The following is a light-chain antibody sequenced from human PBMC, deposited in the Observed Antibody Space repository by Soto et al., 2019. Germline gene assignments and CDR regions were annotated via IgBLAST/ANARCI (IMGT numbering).Light chain of an antibody. J-gene: IGKJ2*01. V-gene: IGKV3-15*01. Sequence: EMVMTQSPATLSVSPGERATLSCRASQSVSTNLAWYQHKPGQPPRLLFYGASTRATGIPARFSGSASGTEFTLTVGSLQSEDFAVDDCQQYYNWPPMYTFGQGTKLEIK. CDR1: QSVSTN. CDR3: QQYYNWPPMYT. CDR2: GAS.